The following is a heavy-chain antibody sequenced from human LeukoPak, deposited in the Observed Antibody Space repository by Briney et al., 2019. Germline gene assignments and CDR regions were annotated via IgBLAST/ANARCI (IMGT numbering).Heavy chain of an antibody. V-gene: IGHV4-4*02. J-gene: IGHJ5*02. CDR3: AGGGPQWLGNWFDP. CDR2: IYHSGST. D-gene: IGHD6-19*01. Sequence: SGTLSLTCAVSGGSISSSNWWSWVRQPPGKGLEWIGEIYHSGSTNYNPSLKSRVTISVDKSKNQFSLKLSSVTAADTAVYYCAGGGPQWLGNWFDPWGQGTLVTVSS. CDR1: GGSISSSNW.